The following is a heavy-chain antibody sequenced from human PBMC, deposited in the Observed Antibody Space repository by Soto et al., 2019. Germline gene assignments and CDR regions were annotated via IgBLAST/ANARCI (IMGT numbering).Heavy chain of an antibody. Sequence: EVQLVESGGGLVKPGGSLRLSCAASGFTFRLHAMNWVRQAPGKGREWVSYISSNSGYIYYADSVRGRFTISRDNAQKSLYLQMDSLRVEVTAVYYCARVSTVWDLRGAAFDIWGLGTKVTVSS. CDR2: ISSNSGYI. V-gene: IGHV3-21*01. CDR3: ARVSTVWDLRGAAFDI. D-gene: IGHD1-26*01. J-gene: IGHJ3*02. CDR1: GFTFRLHA.